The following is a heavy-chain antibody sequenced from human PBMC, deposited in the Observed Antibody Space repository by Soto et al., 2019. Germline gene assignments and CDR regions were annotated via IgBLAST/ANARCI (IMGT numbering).Heavy chain of an antibody. CDR2: IYYSGST. V-gene: IGHV4-30-4*01. CDR3: ARAIVVTIGGMDV. CDR1: GGSISSADYY. D-gene: IGHD5-12*01. Sequence: SETLSLTCTVSGGSISSADYYWSWVRQPPGKGLEWIGYIYYSGSTFFNPSLKSRVTISKDTSRNQFSLRLHSVTAADTAVYYCARAIVVTIGGMDVWGQGTTVTVSS. J-gene: IGHJ6*02.